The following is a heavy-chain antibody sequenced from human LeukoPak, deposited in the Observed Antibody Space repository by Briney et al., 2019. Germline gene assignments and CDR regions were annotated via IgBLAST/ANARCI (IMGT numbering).Heavy chain of an antibody. CDR2: ISYDGSNK. D-gene: IGHD1-1*01. CDR1: GFTFSSYA. V-gene: IGHV3-30*04. J-gene: IGHJ4*02. Sequence: YPGRSLRLSCAASGFTFSSYAMHWVRQAPGKGLEWVAVISYDGSNKYYADSVKGRFTVSRDNSKNMLYLQMNSLRAEDTAVYYCAYYHVNEEPPTFWGQGTLVTVSS. CDR3: AYYHVNEEPPTF.